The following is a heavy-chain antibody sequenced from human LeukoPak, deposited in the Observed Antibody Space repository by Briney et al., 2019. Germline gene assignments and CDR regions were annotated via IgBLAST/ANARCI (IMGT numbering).Heavy chain of an antibody. J-gene: IGHJ3*02. Sequence: GSLRLSCAASGFTFSSYAMSWVRQAPGKGLEWVSAISGSGGSTYYADSVKGRFTISRDNSKNTLYLQMNSLRAEDTAVYYCAKDHLLTYYDFWSGLREAFDIWGQGTMVTVSS. D-gene: IGHD3-3*01. CDR1: GFTFSSYA. CDR2: ISGSGGST. CDR3: AKDHLLTYYDFWSGLREAFDI. V-gene: IGHV3-23*01.